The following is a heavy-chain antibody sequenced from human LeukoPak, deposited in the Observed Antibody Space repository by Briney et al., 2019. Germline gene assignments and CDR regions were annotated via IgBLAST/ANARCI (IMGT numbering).Heavy chain of an antibody. Sequence: GGSLRLSCAASGFTFSSYAMSWVRQAPGKGLEWVSAISGSGGSKYYADSVKGRFTISRDNSKNTLYLQMNSLRAEDTAVYYCAKDQLIWFGDLSAFDIWGQGTMVTVSS. CDR2: ISGSGGSK. J-gene: IGHJ3*02. CDR3: AKDQLIWFGDLSAFDI. D-gene: IGHD3-10*01. CDR1: GFTFSSYA. V-gene: IGHV3-23*01.